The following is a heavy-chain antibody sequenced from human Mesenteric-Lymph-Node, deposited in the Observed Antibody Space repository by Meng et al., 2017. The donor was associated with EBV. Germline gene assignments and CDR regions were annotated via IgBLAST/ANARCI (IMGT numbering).Heavy chain of an antibody. Sequence: QVQLVQSGAEGKKPGASVKVTCKASGYTFSAYGISWVRQAPGQGLEWTGWISPFNGNTNYAQNLQDRVTMTTDTSTTTAYMELRNLRSDDTAVYYCARDVLGSGDYWGQGTLVTVSS. CDR3: ARDVLGSGDY. V-gene: IGHV1-18*01. CDR1: GYTFSAYG. J-gene: IGHJ4*02. D-gene: IGHD5-12*01. CDR2: ISPFNGNT.